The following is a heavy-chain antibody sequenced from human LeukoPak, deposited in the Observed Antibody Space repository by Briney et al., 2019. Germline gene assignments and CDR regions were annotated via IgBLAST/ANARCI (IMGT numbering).Heavy chain of an antibody. V-gene: IGHV1-2*02. CDR1: GYTFTAYY. D-gene: IGHD3-16*02. Sequence: ASVKVSCKASGYTFTAYYMHWVRQAPGQGLEWMGWINPNSGGTNYAQKFQGRVTMTRDTSISTAYMELSRLRSDDTAVYYCARYTSIDYVWGSYRPPIYYYYYGMDVWGQGTTVTVSS. CDR2: INPNSGGT. CDR3: ARYTSIDYVWGSYRPPIYYYYYGMDV. J-gene: IGHJ6*02.